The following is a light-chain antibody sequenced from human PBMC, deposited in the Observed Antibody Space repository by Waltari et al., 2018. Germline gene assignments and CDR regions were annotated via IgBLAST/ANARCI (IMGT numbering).Light chain of an antibody. CDR3: QQYGSSVLYT. V-gene: IGKV3-20*01. Sequence: VLTQSPGTLSLSPGAIAPLPCRASQSLTKRYLAWYQQKPVQAPRLLIYCASSRAAGIPDRFSGSGSGTDFSLTISRLEPEDSAVYYCQQYGSSVLYTFGQGTKLEIK. J-gene: IGKJ2*01. CDR1: QSLTKRY. CDR2: CAS.